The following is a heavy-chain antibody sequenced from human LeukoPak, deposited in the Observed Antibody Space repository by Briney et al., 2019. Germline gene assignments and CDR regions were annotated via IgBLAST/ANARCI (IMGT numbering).Heavy chain of an antibody. Sequence: GGSLRLSCAASGFTFSSYAMSWVRQAPGKGLEWVSAISGSGGSTYYADSVKGRFTISRDNSKNTLYLQMNSLRAEDTALYYCAKDMYRDIVVVVAADWGQGTLVTVSS. J-gene: IGHJ4*02. D-gene: IGHD2-15*01. CDR1: GFTFSSYA. CDR2: ISGSGGST. CDR3: AKDMYRDIVVVVAAD. V-gene: IGHV3-23*01.